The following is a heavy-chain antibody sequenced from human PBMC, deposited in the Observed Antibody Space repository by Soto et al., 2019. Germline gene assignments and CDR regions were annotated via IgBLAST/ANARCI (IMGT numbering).Heavy chain of an antibody. V-gene: IGHV4-34*01. CDR1: GGSFSGYY. CDR2: ISHSGST. D-gene: IGHD3-3*01. J-gene: IGHJ5*02. CDR3: AKASEWLFGNWFDP. Sequence: SETLSLTCAVYGGSFSGYYCSWVRQPPGKGLEWIGEISHSGSTNYNSSLESRVTISVDTSKNQLFLKLSSVTAADTAVYYCAKASEWLFGNWFDPWGQGTLVTVSS.